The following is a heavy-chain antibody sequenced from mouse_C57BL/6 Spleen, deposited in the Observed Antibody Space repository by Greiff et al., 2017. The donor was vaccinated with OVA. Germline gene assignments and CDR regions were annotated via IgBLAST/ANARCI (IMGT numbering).Heavy chain of an antibody. D-gene: IGHD2-1*01. V-gene: IGHV5-6*01. Sequence: EVQRVESGGDLVKPGGSLKISCAASGFTFSSYGMSWVRQTPDKRLEWVATISSGGSYTYYPDSVKGRFTISRDNAKNTLYLQMSSLKSEDTAMYYCARHRDDGNYVDWGQGTTLTVSS. J-gene: IGHJ2*01. CDR1: GFTFSSYG. CDR2: ISSGGSYT. CDR3: ARHRDDGNYVD.